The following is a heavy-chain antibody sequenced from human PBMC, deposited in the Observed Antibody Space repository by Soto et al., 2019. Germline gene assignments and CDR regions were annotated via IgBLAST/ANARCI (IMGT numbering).Heavy chain of an antibody. D-gene: IGHD2-21*01. CDR1: VFTFSSYT. CDR2: ISFSSSYT. CDR3: VRDPLGIADY. J-gene: IGHJ4*02. V-gene: IGHV3-21*01. Sequence: LRLSFAASVFTFSSYTMSWVRQAPGKGLDWVSSISFSSSYTYYAVSVKGRFTISRDNARNSLYLQMNSLRADDTAVYYCVRDPLGIADYWGQGAMVTV.